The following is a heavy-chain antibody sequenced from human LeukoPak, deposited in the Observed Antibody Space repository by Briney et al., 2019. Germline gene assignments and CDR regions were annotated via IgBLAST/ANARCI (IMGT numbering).Heavy chain of an antibody. CDR1: GDSISSYY. D-gene: IGHD6-19*01. CDR3: ARAKKAVAGFFDY. Sequence: PSETLSLTCTVSGDSISSYYWSWIRQPPGKGLEWIGYIYYSGSTNYNPSLKSRVAISVDTSKNQLSLKLRSVTAADTALYYCARAKKAVAGFFDYWGQGTLVTVSS. CDR2: IYYSGST. J-gene: IGHJ4*02. V-gene: IGHV4-59*01.